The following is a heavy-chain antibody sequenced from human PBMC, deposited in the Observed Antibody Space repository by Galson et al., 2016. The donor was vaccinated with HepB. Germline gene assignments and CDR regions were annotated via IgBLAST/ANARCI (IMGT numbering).Heavy chain of an antibody. Sequence: SLRLSCAASGFSFGDYYMTWIRQAPGKGLEWVSYISSTSTTIYYADSVKGRFTISRDNAKNALYLQMTSLTADDTAVYFCARERLQWRDLGTIDIWGQGTMVTVSS. CDR2: ISSTSTTI. V-gene: IGHV3-11*04. CDR3: ARERLQWRDLGTIDI. J-gene: IGHJ3*02. CDR1: GFSFGDYY. D-gene: IGHD6-19*01.